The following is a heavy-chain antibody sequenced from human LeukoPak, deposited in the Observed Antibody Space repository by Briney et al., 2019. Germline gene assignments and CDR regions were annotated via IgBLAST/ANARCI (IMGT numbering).Heavy chain of an antibody. V-gene: IGHV3-33*01. Sequence: WGSVRLSCAASGFTFSSYGMHWVRRAPGKGLEWVAVIWYDGSNKYYADSVKGRFTISRDNSKNTLYLQMNSLRAEDTAVYYCAGSIAVAGTIDYCGQGALFSASS. J-gene: IGHJ4*02. CDR2: IWYDGSNK. CDR1: GFTFSSYG. CDR3: AGSIAVAGTIDY. D-gene: IGHD6-19*01.